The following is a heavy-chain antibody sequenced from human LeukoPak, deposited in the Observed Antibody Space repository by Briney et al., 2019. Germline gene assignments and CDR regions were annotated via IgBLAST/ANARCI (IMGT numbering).Heavy chain of an antibody. D-gene: IGHD3-22*01. CDR1: GYTFTGYY. CDR3: ARVRSSGYYYYYYYMDV. Sequence: ASVKVCCKASGYTFTGYYMHWVRQAPGQGLEWMGWINPNSGGTNYAQKFQGRVTMTRDTSISTAYMELSRLRSDDTAVYYCARVRSSGYYYYYYYMDVWGKGTTVTVSS. V-gene: IGHV1-2*02. J-gene: IGHJ6*03. CDR2: INPNSGGT.